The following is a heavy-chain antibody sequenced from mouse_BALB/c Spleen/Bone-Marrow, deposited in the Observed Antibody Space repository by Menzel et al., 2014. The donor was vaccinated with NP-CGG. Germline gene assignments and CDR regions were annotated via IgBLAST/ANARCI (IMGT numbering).Heavy chain of an antibody. V-gene: IGHV1S56*01. D-gene: IGHD1-1*01. Sequence: VQLQQSGPELVKPGASVRISCKASGYTFTTYYIHWVKQRPGQGLEWIGWIYPGNVNTKYNEKFKGKATLTADKSSSTAYMQLISLTSEDSAVYFCARGDYGSSYFDYWGQGTTLTVSS. CDR2: IYPGNVNT. CDR1: GYTFTTYY. J-gene: IGHJ2*01. CDR3: ARGDYGSSYFDY.